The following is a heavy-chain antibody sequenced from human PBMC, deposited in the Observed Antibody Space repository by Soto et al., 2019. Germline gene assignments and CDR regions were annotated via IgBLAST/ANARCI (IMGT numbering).Heavy chain of an antibody. CDR3: ATNYGSGSTHFDY. J-gene: IGHJ4*02. D-gene: IGHD3-10*01. V-gene: IGHV1-69*02. CDR1: EGTFNSYT. Sequence: QVQLVQSGAEVKKPGSSVKVSCTASEGTFNSYTISWVRQAPGQGLEWMGRVIPILGMANFAQKVQGRVILTAHKPTSTAYMVLSSLRSDDTAVYYCATNYGSGSTHFDYWGQGTLVTVSS. CDR2: VIPILGMA.